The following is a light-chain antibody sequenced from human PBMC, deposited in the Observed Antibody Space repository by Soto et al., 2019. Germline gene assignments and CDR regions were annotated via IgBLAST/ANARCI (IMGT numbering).Light chain of an antibody. CDR1: QSVSSN. Sequence: EIVMTQSPATLSVSPVERATLSCRASQSVSSNLAWYQQKPGQAPRLLIYGASTRATGIPARFSGSGSGTEFTLTISSLQSEDFAVYYCQQYNNWPRTFGQGTKVDI. V-gene: IGKV3-15*01. J-gene: IGKJ1*01. CDR3: QQYNNWPRT. CDR2: GAS.